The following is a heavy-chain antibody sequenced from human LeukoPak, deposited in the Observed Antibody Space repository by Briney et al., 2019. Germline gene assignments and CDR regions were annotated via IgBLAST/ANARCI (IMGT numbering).Heavy chain of an antibody. CDR2: SGNTGST. CDR3: AKAEGYDILTGLDY. J-gene: IGHJ4*02. D-gene: IGHD3-9*01. Sequence: PSETLSLTCTVSGDSISTYYWTWIRQPPGKGLEWIGYSGNTGSTNYNPSLKSRVTISLDTSKNQFSLKLTSVTAADTAVYYCAKAEGYDILTGLDYWGQGTLVTVSS. V-gene: IGHV4-59*01. CDR1: GDSISTYY.